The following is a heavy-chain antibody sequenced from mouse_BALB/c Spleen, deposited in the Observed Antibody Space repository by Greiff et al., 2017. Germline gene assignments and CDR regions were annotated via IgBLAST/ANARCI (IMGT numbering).Heavy chain of an antibody. CDR2: IYPGNSDT. J-gene: IGHJ1*01. CDR3: TRGATATLYWYFDV. D-gene: IGHD1-2*01. CDR1: GYTFTSYW. Sequence: EVQLQESGTVLARPGASVKMSCKASGYTFTSYWMHWVKQRPGQGLEWIGAIYPGNSDTSYNQKFKGKAKLTAVTSTSTAYMELSSLTNEDSAVYYCTRGATATLYWYFDVWGAGTTVTVSS. V-gene: IGHV1-5*01.